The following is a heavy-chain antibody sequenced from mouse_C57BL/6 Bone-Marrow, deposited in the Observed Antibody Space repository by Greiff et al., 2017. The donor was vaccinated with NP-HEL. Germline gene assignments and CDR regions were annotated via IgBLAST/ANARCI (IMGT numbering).Heavy chain of an antibody. Sequence: QVQLKESGAELVRPGASVTLSCKASGYTFTDYEMHWVKQTPVHGLEWIGAIDPETGGTAYNQKFKGKAILTADKSSSTAYMELRSLTSEDSAVYYCTRDDYGFPYYFDYWGQGTTLTVSS. CDR1: GYTFTDYE. CDR3: TRDDYGFPYYFDY. CDR2: IDPETGGT. J-gene: IGHJ2*01. D-gene: IGHD2-4*01. V-gene: IGHV1-15*01.